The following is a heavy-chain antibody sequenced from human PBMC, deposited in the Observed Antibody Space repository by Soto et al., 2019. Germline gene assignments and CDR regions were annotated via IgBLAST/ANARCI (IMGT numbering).Heavy chain of an antibody. CDR3: ARETYGDCGHLDY. J-gene: IGHJ4*02. D-gene: IGHD4-17*01. CDR2: LYYSGST. Sequence: QVHLQEPGPGLVKPSETVSLTCTVSGGSISGYYWSWMRQPPGKGLEWIGLLYYSGSTTYNPSLKSRVTISVDMSKNQVSLKLSSVTAADTAVYYCARETYGDCGHLDYWGQGILVTVSS. CDR1: GGSISGYY. V-gene: IGHV4-59*01.